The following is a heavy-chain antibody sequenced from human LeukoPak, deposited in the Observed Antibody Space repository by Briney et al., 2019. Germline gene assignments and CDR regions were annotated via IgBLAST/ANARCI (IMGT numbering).Heavy chain of an antibody. CDR3: ARASDRLQPPDY. V-gene: IGHV4-59*01. Sequence: SETLSLTCTVSGGPISNYYWTWIRQPPGKGLEWIGYIYYSGSTNYNPSLKSRVTISVDTSKNQFSLKLSSVTAADTAMYYCARASDRLQPPDYWGQGTLVTVSS. CDR2: IYYSGST. J-gene: IGHJ4*02. CDR1: GGPISNYY. D-gene: IGHD4-11*01.